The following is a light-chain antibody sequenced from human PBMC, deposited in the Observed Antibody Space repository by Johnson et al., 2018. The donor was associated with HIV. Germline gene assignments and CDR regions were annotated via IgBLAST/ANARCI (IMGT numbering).Light chain of an antibody. CDR1: SSNIGKNY. V-gene: IGLV1-51*02. CDR3: ATWDNSLTPFSF. Sequence: QSVLTQPPSVSAAPGQKVIISCSGSSSNIGKNYVSWYQQLPGTAPKLLISENNKRPSGIPDRFSGSKSGTSATLDITGLQTGDEADYYCATWDNSLTPFSFFGTATKVTV. CDR2: ENN. J-gene: IGLJ1*01.